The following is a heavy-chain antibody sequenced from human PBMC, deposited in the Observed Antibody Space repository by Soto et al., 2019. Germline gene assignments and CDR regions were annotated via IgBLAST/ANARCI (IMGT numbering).Heavy chain of an antibody. Sequence: PSETLSLTCTVSGGSINSVDYCWSWIRQPPGKGLEWIGYIFYSGSTYYNPSLKSRVTMSVDTSKNQFSLKLTSVTAADTAVYYCAREYGDFYFDYWGQGTLVTVSS. V-gene: IGHV4-30-4*01. D-gene: IGHD4-17*01. J-gene: IGHJ4*02. CDR2: IFYSGST. CDR1: GGSINSVDYC. CDR3: AREYGDFYFDY.